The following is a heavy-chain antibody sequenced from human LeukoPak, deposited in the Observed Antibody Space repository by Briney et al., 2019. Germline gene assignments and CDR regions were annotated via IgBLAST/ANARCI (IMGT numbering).Heavy chain of an antibody. CDR1: GFIFSDYG. J-gene: IGHJ4*02. CDR3: AKHYYGSVSQKYYFGG. V-gene: IGHV3-30*02. CDR2: VSHDGGDK. Sequence: GGSLRLSCAASGFIFSDYGMHWVRQAPGKGLEWVTLVSHDGGDKYYADSVRGRFTISRDNSKNTLYLQMNSLRPEDTAVYYCAKHYYGSVSQKYYFGGWGQGTLVTVS. D-gene: IGHD3-10*01.